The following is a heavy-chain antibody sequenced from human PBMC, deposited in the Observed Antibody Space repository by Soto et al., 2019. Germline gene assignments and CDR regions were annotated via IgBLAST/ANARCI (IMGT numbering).Heavy chain of an antibody. D-gene: IGHD3-22*01. V-gene: IGHV4-59*08. J-gene: IGHJ6*02. CDR3: ARRLYYDSSGFEGGGMDV. CDR1: GGSISSYF. CDR2: IYYSGST. Sequence: NPSETLSLTCTVSGGSISSYFWSWIRQPPGKGLEWIGYIYYSGSTNYNPSLKSRVTISVDTSKNQFSLKLSSVTAADTAVYYCARRLYYDSSGFEGGGMDVWGQGTTVTVSS.